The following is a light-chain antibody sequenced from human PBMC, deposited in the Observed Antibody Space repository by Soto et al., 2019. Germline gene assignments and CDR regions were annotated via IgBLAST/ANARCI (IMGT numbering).Light chain of an antibody. CDR1: QSVSSSY. Sequence: EIVLTQSPGTLSLSPGERATRSCRASQSVSSSYLAWYQQRPGQAPRLLIFGASYRATGVPDRFSGSGSGTDFTLTISRLEPEDFAVYYCQQYSSSPPEFTFGPGIKVD. CDR3: QQYSSSPPEFT. CDR2: GAS. J-gene: IGKJ3*01. V-gene: IGKV3-20*01.